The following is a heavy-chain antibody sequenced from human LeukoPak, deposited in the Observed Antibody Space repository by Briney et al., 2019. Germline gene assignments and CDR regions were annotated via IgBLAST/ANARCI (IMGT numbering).Heavy chain of an antibody. CDR2: IYSDGTT. V-gene: IGHV3-53*01. Sequence: GGSLRLSRAASGFTVSTNYMTWVRQAPGKGLEWVSVIYSDGTTYYADSVKGRFTISRDNSKNTVYLQMNSLRAEDTAVYYCARGLGYGSGPVDHWGQGTLVTLSS. D-gene: IGHD3-10*01. CDR1: GFTVSTNY. CDR3: ARGLGYGSGPVDH. J-gene: IGHJ4*02.